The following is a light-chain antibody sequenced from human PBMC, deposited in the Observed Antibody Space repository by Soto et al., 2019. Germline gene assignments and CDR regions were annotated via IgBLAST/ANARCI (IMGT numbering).Light chain of an antibody. V-gene: IGLV2-14*03. J-gene: IGLJ2*01. Sequence: QSALTQPASVSGSPGQSITISCTGTGSDVGGYNFVSWYQQHPGKAPKLMIYDVNIRPSGVSNRFSGSKSGNTASLTISGLQXEXXXDYYCCSYASSSTRVIFGGGTKLTVL. CDR2: DVN. CDR1: GSDVGGYNF. CDR3: CSYASSSTRVI.